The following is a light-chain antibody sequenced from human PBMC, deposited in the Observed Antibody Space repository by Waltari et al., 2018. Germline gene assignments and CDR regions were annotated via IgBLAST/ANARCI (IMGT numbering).Light chain of an antibody. V-gene: IGLV2-23*03. CDR3: CSYAGGTTFL. J-gene: IGLJ2*01. CDR2: EGD. CDR1: GSEIDIYNL. Sequence: QSALTQPASVSGSLGQSITISCTGSGSEIDIYNLFYWYQQYPGKAPKRIIYEGDARPSGVSDRFSGSKTGNTASLTSAGFQADDEAEYRCCSYAGGTTFLFGGGTKVTVL.